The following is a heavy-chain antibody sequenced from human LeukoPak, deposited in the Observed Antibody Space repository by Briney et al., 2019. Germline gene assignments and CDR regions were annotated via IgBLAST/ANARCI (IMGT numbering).Heavy chain of an antibody. Sequence: GGSLRLSCAASGFTFSSYAMSWVRQAPGKGLEWVSAISGSGGSTYYADSVKGRFTISRDNSKDTLYLQMNSLRAEDTAVYYCATTEIAVAGTDYWGQGTLVTVSS. J-gene: IGHJ4*02. CDR1: GFTFSSYA. D-gene: IGHD6-19*01. V-gene: IGHV3-23*01. CDR3: ATTEIAVAGTDY. CDR2: ISGSGGST.